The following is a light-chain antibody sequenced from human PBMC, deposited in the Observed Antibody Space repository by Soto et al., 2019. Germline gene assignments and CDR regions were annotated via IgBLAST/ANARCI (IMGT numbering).Light chain of an antibody. Sequence: QSALTQPASVSGSPGQSITISCTGTSSDFGGYNYVSWYQQHPGKAPKLMIYDVSNRPSGVSNRFSGSKSGNTASLTISGLQAEDEADYYCSSYTGSSTLVYVFGTGTKLTVL. J-gene: IGLJ1*01. CDR1: SSDFGGYNY. CDR3: SSYTGSSTLVYV. CDR2: DVS. V-gene: IGLV2-14*01.